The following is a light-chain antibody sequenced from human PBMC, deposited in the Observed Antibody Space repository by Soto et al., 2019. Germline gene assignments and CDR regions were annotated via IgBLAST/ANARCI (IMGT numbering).Light chain of an antibody. V-gene: IGKV1-5*01. J-gene: IGKJ1*01. CDR2: DAS. CDR1: QNIDTS. CDR3: QHYKAFSPWT. Sequence: DIQMTQSPSALSASIGDRVTITCRASQNIDTSLAWYQQKPGKAPKSLIFDASNLESGVSSRLRGSGSGTEFTLTIDNLQPDDSGSYYCQHYKAFSPWTFGQGPKVEIK.